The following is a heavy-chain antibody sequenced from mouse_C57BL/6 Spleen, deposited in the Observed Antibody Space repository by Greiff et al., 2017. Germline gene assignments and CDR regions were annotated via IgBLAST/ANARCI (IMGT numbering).Heavy chain of an antibody. CDR3: ASNYEGFAY. V-gene: IGHV1-54*01. Sequence: VQLQQSGAELVRPGTSVKVSCKASGYAFTNYLIEWVKQRPGQGLEWIGVINPGSGGTNYNEKFKGKATLTADKSSSTAYMQLSSLTSEDSAVYFCASNYEGFAYWGQGTLVTVSA. D-gene: IGHD2-1*01. CDR1: GYAFTNYL. CDR2: INPGSGGT. J-gene: IGHJ3*01.